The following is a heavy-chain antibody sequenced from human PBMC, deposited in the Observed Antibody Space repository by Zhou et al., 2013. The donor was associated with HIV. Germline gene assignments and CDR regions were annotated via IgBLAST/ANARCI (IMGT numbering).Heavy chain of an antibody. CDR3: ARGWGWFANYYYYMDV. CDR1: GGTFSSYA. Sequence: QVQLVQSGAEVKKPGSSVKVSCKASGGTFSSYAISWVRLAPGQGLEWMGRVIPIFKSANYAQKFQGRVTISADESTSTANMELSSLRSEDMAVYYCARGWGWFANYYYYMDVWGKGTTVTVSS. D-gene: IGHD3-10*01. J-gene: IGHJ6*03. CDR2: VIPIFKSA. V-gene: IGHV1-69*13.